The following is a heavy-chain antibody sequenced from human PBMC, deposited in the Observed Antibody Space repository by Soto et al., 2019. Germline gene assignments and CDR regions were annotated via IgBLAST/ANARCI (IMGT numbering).Heavy chain of an antibody. D-gene: IGHD6-13*01. CDR3: ARVSEGAGTYPLDY. Sequence: GASVKVSCKTSGYTFTAKYMHWVRQAPVQGLEWMGWINPNSGATLYAEKFQGRVTMTRDTSIGTAYMEVSGLRSDDTAVYYCARVSEGAGTYPLDYWGQGTLVTVSS. J-gene: IGHJ4*02. V-gene: IGHV1-2*02. CDR2: INPNSGAT. CDR1: GYTFTAKY.